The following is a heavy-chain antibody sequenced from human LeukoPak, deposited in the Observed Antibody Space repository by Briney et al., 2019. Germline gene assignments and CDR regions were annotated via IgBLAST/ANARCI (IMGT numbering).Heavy chain of an antibody. D-gene: IGHD3-10*01. Sequence: TSETLSLTCTVSGGSVSSGTYYWSWTRQPPGKGLEWIGYIYYTGSTNYNPSLKSRLTISVDTSKNQFSLKLSSVTAADTAVYYCARRGGSGRSFDYWGQGTLVTVSS. CDR1: GGSVSSGTYY. J-gene: IGHJ4*02. V-gene: IGHV4-61*01. CDR3: ARRGGSGRSFDY. CDR2: IYYTGST.